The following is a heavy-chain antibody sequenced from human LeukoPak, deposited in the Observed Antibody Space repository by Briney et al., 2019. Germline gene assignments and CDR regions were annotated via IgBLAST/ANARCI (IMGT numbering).Heavy chain of an antibody. J-gene: IGHJ4*02. Sequence: GGSLRLSCAASGFTFSDYYMSWIRQAPGKGLEWVSFITTDSTKYYTDSVKGRFTISRDNAKNTLYLQMNSLRAEDTAVYYCAKDVMIRGIIGHWGQRTLVTVSS. CDR2: ITTDSTK. V-gene: IGHV3-11*04. CDR3: AKDVMIRGIIGH. D-gene: IGHD3-10*01. CDR1: GFTFSDYY.